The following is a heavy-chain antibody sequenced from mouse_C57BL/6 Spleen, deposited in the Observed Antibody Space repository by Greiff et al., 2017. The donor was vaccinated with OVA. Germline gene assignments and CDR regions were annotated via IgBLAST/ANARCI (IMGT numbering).Heavy chain of an antibody. CDR3: ARYDYGSSWYFDV. CDR2: ISYSGST. J-gene: IGHJ1*03. D-gene: IGHD1-1*01. Sequence: ESGPGLAKPSQPLSLTCSVTGYSITSDYWNWIRKFPGNKLEYMGYISYSGSTYYNPSLKSRISITRDTSKNQYYLQLNSVTTEDTATYYCARYDYGSSWYFDVWGTGTTVTVSS. V-gene: IGHV3-8*01. CDR1: GYSITSDY.